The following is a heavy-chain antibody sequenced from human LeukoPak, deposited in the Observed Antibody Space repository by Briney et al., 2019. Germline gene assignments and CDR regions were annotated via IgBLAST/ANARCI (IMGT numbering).Heavy chain of an antibody. CDR2: ISYDGSNK. Sequence: GGSLRLSYAVSGFTFSSCDMHWVRQAPGKGLEWIAVISYDGSNKYYADSVKGRFTISRDNSKNTLYLQMNSLRAEDTAVYYCARDLVARNWFDPWGQGTLVTVSS. V-gene: IGHV3-30-3*01. CDR1: GFTFSSCD. J-gene: IGHJ5*02. CDR3: ARDLVARNWFDP. D-gene: IGHD5-12*01.